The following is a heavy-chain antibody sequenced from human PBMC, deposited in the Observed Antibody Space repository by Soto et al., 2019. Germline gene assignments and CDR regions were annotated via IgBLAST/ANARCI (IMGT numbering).Heavy chain of an antibody. CDR1: GDSVSSNSAA. Sequence: QVQLQQSGPGLVKPSQTLSLTCAISGDSVSSNSAAWNWIRQSPSRGLEWLGRTYYRSKWYNDYAVSVKSRITINPDTSKNQFSLQLNSVTPEDTAVYYCAREIEMATTKFGYYYYGMDVWGQGTTVTVSS. CDR2: TYYRSKWYN. D-gene: IGHD1-1*01. J-gene: IGHJ6*02. V-gene: IGHV6-1*01. CDR3: AREIEMATTKFGYYYYGMDV.